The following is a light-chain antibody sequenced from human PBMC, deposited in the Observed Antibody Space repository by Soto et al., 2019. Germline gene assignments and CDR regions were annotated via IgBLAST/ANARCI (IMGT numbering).Light chain of an antibody. CDR2: GNS. Sequence: QPVLTQPPSVSGAPGQRVTISCTGSSSNIGAGYDVHWYQQLPGTAPKLLIYGNSNRPSGVPDRFSGSKSGTSASLAITGLQAEDEADYYCQSYDSSLSAPLFGGGTKVTVL. CDR1: SSNIGAGYD. J-gene: IGLJ2*01. V-gene: IGLV1-40*01. CDR3: QSYDSSLSAPL.